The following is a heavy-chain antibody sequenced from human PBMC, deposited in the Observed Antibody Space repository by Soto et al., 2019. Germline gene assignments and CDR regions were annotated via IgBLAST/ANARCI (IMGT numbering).Heavy chain of an antibody. CDR1: GFTFSRVS. Sequence: GGSLRLSCEASGFTFSRVSMNWFRQVPGKGLEWVASISSGSSDTWYADSVKGRFIISRDNAQNSLFLQMNTLRPEDTAVYYCAKKGNPSNYWGQGNLVTVSS. CDR2: ISSGSSDT. D-gene: IGHD4-4*01. V-gene: IGHV3-21*04. CDR3: AKKGNPSNY. J-gene: IGHJ4*02.